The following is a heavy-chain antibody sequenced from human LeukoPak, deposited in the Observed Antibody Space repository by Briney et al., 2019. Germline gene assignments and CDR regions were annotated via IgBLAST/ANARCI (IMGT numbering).Heavy chain of an antibody. D-gene: IGHD5-18*01. CDR1: GFTFSTYS. J-gene: IGHJ4*02. CDR2: ISDDSNYI. Sequence: GGSLRLSCAASGFTFSTYSGNWIRQAPGKGLEWVSSISDDSNYIFYADSVKGRFTISRDNAKNSLYLQMNSLRAEDTAVYYCARDAGYGYDRFDYWGQGTQVTVSS. CDR3: ARDAGYGYDRFDY. V-gene: IGHV3-21*01.